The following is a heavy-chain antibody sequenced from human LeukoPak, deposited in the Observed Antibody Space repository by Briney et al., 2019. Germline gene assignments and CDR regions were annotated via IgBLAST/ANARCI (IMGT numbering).Heavy chain of an antibody. CDR3: AREAESMIVVVTINWFDP. CDR1: GSAFSSYA. V-gene: IGHV3-30-3*01. Sequence: GASLRLSCAASGSAFSSYAMHWVRQAPGKGLEWVAVISYDGSNKYYADSVKGRFTISRDNSKNTLYLQMNSLRAEDTAVYYCAREAESMIVVVTINWFDPWGQGTLVTVSS. J-gene: IGHJ5*02. CDR2: ISYDGSNK. D-gene: IGHD3-22*01.